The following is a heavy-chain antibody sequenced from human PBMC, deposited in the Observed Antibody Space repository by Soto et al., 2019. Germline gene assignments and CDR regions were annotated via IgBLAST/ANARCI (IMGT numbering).Heavy chain of an antibody. CDR3: ARGCTITNCYSLFGMDV. V-gene: IGHV1-2*04. CDR1: GYTFSGYY. CDR2: INPDSGGT. J-gene: IGHJ6*02. D-gene: IGHD2-2*01. Sequence: ASVKVSCKASGYTFSGYYMHWVRQAPGQGLEWMGWINPDSGGTRYAQKFQDWVSMTRDTSISTAYMELSSLRSDDSAVYYCARGCTITNCYSLFGMDVWGLGTTVTVSS.